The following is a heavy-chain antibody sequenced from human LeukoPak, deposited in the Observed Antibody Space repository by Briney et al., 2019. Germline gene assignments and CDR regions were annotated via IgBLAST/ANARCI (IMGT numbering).Heavy chain of an antibody. Sequence: PSQTLSLTCTVSGGSISSGSYYWSWIRQPAGKGLEWIGRIYTSGSTNYNPSLKSRVTISVDTSKNQFSLKLSSVTAADTAVYYCARIVYYGSGSSVNPYNWFDPWGQGTLVTVSS. CDR2: IYTSGST. CDR3: ARIVYYGSGSSVNPYNWFDP. V-gene: IGHV4-61*02. CDR1: GGSISSGSYY. J-gene: IGHJ5*02. D-gene: IGHD3-10*01.